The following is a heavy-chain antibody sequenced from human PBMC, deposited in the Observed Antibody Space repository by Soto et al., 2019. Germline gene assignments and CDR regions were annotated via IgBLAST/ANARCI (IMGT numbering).Heavy chain of an antibody. V-gene: IGHV1-3*01. Sequence: ASVKVSCKASGYTFTSYAMNWVRQAPGQRLEWMGWINAGNGNTKYSQKFQGRVTITRDTSASTAYMELSSLRSEDTAVYYCARALPYYYDSSGSSFDYWGQGTLVTVSS. D-gene: IGHD3-22*01. CDR1: GYTFTSYA. CDR3: ARALPYYYDSSGSSFDY. J-gene: IGHJ4*02. CDR2: INAGNGNT.